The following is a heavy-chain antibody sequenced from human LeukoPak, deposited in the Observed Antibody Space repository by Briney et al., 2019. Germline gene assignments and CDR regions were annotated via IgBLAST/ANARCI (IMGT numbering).Heavy chain of an antibody. J-gene: IGHJ4*02. CDR1: GFTFSIHW. CDR2: IDSDGSYI. Sequence: PGPSLRLSCAVSGFTFSIHWMHSVRQPPGKELVWVSRIDSDGSYINYADSVKGRFTISRDNAKSTLYLQMSSLRVEDTAVYYCTRGAGYYNTDSLDYWGQGTLVTVSS. V-gene: IGHV3-74*01. D-gene: IGHD3-10*01. CDR3: TRGAGYYNTDSLDY.